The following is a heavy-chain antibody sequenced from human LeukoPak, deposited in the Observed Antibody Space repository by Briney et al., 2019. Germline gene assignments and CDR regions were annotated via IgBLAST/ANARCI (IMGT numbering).Heavy chain of an antibody. Sequence: GGSLRLSCAASGFMFSSNWMSWVRLAPGKGLEWVVNIKEDGTETYYVDSVKGRFTISRDNAKNSLYLQMNGLRVEDTAVYYCAKEGRSLQTYWGQGTLVTVSS. CDR3: AKEGRSLQTY. V-gene: IGHV3-7*03. D-gene: IGHD5-24*01. CDR1: GFMFSSNW. J-gene: IGHJ4*02. CDR2: IKEDGTET.